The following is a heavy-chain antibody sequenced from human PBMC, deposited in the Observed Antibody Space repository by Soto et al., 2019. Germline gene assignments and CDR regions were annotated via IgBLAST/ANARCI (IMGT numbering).Heavy chain of an antibody. J-gene: IGHJ6*02. CDR1: GFTFSSYA. D-gene: IGHD7-27*01. Sequence: GGSLRLSCAASGFTFSSYAMSWVRQAPGKGLEWVSAISGSGGSTYYADSVKGRFTISRDYAKNSLYLQMNSLTDEDTAVYYWVRGVPGDQTYFWYGMDVWGQGTTVTVSS. CDR2: ISGSGGST. V-gene: IGHV3-23*01. CDR3: VRGVPGDQTYFWYGMDV.